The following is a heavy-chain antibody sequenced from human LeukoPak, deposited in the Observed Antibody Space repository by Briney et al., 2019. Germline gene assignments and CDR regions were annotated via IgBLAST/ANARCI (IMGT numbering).Heavy chain of an antibody. CDR1: GASISSYY. V-gene: IGHV4-59*08. J-gene: IGHJ5*02. D-gene: IGHD2-15*01. CDR2: IYYSGST. Sequence: SETLSLACTVSGASISSYYWSWIRQPPGKGLEWIGYIYYSGSTNYNPSLKSRVTISVDTSKNQFSLKLSSVTAADTAVYYCAGVVVNWFDPWGQGTLVTVSS. CDR3: AGVVVNWFDP.